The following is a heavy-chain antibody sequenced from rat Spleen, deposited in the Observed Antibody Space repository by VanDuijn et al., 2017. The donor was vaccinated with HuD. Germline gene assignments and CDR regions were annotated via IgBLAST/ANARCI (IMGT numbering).Heavy chain of an antibody. CDR3: TTTWNFDY. Sequence: EVQLVESGGGLVQPGRSLKLSCAASGFTFSDYYMAWVRQAPTKGLEWVATISYDGSSTYHRDSVKGRFTISRDNVKSTLFLQMDSLRSEDTATYYCTTTWNFDYWGQGVMVTVSS. CDR2: ISYDGSST. CDR1: GFTFSDYY. V-gene: IGHV5-20*01. J-gene: IGHJ2*01.